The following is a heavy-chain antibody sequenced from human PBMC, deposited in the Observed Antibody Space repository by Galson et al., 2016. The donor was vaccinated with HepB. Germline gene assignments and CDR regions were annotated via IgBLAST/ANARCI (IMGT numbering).Heavy chain of an antibody. CDR2: ISSSSTYI. CDR1: GFTFTRYS. D-gene: IGHD2-21*01. V-gene: IGHV3-21*03. Sequence: SLRLPCATSGFTFTRYSMYWVRQAPGKGLEWISSISSSSTYIYYADSVKGRFTVSRDNAETSLYLQMNNLRVEDTGVYYCARYSAYWGQGTLVTVSS. CDR3: ARYSAY. J-gene: IGHJ4*02.